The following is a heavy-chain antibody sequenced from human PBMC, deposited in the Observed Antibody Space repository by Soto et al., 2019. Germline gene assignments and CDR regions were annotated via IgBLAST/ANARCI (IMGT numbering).Heavy chain of an antibody. D-gene: IGHD3-9*01. CDR3: AKPPTNTKTYYDILTGPFDY. Sequence: GGSLRLSCAASGFTFSSYAMSWFRQAPGKGLEWVSAISGSGGSTYYADSVKGRFTISRDNSKNTLYLQMNSLRAEDTAVYYCAKPPTNTKTYYDILTGPFDYWGQGTLVTVSS. J-gene: IGHJ4*02. V-gene: IGHV3-23*01. CDR1: GFTFSSYA. CDR2: ISGSGGST.